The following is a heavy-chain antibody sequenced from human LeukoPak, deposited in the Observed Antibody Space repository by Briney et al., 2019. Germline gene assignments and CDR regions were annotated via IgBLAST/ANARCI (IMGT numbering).Heavy chain of an antibody. J-gene: IGHJ4*02. CDR3: ATDQGYYYYDGTGSHYRDY. CDR2: IKSKTDGGTT. CDR1: GFTFTNAW. V-gene: IGHV3-15*07. D-gene: IGHD3-22*01. Sequence: GGSLRLSCVASGFTFTNAWMNWVRQAPGKGLEWVGHIKSKTDGGTTDHAAPVKGRFTISRDDSKNTLYLQMNSLKTEDTAVYYCATDQGYYYYDGTGSHYRDYWGQGTLVTVSS.